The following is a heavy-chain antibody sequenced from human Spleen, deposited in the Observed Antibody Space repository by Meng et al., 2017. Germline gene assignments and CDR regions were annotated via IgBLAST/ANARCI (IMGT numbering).Heavy chain of an antibody. Sequence: QVQLQESGPGLVKPSQTLSLTSAVNGGSLSGSYWNWIRQPPGKGLEWIGEIIHGGSPSYNPSLKSRVTISIDTSKNQLSLMLSSVTAADTAVYYCARRPTGIDYWGQGTLVTVSS. V-gene: IGHV4-34*09. D-gene: IGHD2-8*02. CDR3: ARRPTGIDY. CDR1: GGSLSGSY. J-gene: IGHJ4*02. CDR2: IIHGGSP.